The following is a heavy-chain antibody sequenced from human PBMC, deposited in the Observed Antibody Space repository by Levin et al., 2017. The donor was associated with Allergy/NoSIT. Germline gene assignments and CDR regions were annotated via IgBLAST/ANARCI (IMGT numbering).Heavy chain of an antibody. D-gene: IGHD2-21*02. CDR3: ARDRAAAGYVVTALGY. Sequence: GGSLRLSCAASGFTFSSYGMHWVRQAPGKGLEWVAVIWYDGSNKYYADSVKGRFTISRDNSKNTLYLQMNSLRAEDTAVYYCARDRAAAGYVVTALGYWGQGTLVTVSS. CDR2: IWYDGSNK. CDR1: GFTFSSYG. J-gene: IGHJ4*02. V-gene: IGHV3-33*01.